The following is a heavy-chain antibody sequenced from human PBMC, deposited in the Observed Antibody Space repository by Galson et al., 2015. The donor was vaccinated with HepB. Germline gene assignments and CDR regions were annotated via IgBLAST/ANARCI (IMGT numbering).Heavy chain of an antibody. CDR2: INWHGGST. CDR1: GFTFDDYG. D-gene: IGHD1-26*01. CDR3: AKVGGYYAFEF. J-gene: IGHJ4*02. Sequence: SLRLSCAASGFTFDDYGLSWVRQAPGKGLEWVSGINWHGGSTSYADSVKGRFTISRDNAKNSLYLHMNSLTSDDTAVYYCAKVGGYYAFEFWGQGILVTVSS. V-gene: IGHV3-20*04.